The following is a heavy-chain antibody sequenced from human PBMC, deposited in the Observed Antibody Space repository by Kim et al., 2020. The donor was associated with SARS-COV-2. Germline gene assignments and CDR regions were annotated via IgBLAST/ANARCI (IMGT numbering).Heavy chain of an antibody. J-gene: IGHJ5*02. Sequence: SETLSLTCTVHGVSITNSPYYWGWIRQPPGKGLEWLGNIYFSGSTHYNSSLKSRITISVDTSKNQFSLRLTSVTAADTALYYCARHEGPTIFGVIINLEKNWFDPWGRGTLVTVSS. V-gene: IGHV4-39*01. CDR1: GVSITNSPYY. D-gene: IGHD3-3*01. CDR3: ARHEGPTIFGVIINLEKNWFDP. CDR2: IYFSGST.